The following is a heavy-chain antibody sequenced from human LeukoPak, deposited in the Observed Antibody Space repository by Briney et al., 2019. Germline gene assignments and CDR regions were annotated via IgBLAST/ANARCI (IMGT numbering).Heavy chain of an antibody. CDR2: IVVGSGDT. D-gene: IGHD1-26*01. J-gene: IGHJ4*02. Sequence: ASVKVSCKASGFTFTSSAMQWVRQARGQRLEWIGWIVVGSGDTNYAQKFQERVTITRDMSTSTAYMELSSLRSEDTAVYYCAADPYSGSYFDYWGQGTLVTVSS. CDR3: AADPYSGSYFDY. V-gene: IGHV1-58*02. CDR1: GFTFTSSA.